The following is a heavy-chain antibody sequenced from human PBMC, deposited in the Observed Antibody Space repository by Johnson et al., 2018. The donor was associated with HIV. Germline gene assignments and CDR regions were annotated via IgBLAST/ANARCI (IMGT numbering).Heavy chain of an antibody. CDR1: GFTFSDYY. V-gene: IGHV3-7*04. CDR3: ARAYSSSWYRDDAFDI. D-gene: IGHD6-13*01. CDR2: IKQDGSEK. Sequence: VQLVESGGGLVKPGGSLRLSCAASGFTFSDYYMSWVRQAPGKGLEWVANIKQDGSEKYYVDSVKGRFTISRDNSKNTLYLQMNSLRAEDTAVYYCARAYSSSWYRDDAFDIWGQGTMVTVFS. J-gene: IGHJ3*02.